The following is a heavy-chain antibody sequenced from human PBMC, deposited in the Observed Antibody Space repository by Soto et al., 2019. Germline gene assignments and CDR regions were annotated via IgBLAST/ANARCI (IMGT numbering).Heavy chain of an antibody. CDR2: IIPILDTA. D-gene: IGHD5-12*01. CDR3: ARARDGYNYGDLFDP. CDR1: GDTFRSYP. J-gene: IGHJ5*02. Sequence: QVQLEQSGAEVKKPGSSVKVSCKASGDTFRSYPITWVRQAPGQGLEWMGGIIPILDTANYAQKFQGRVTITADKSTSIAYMELSSLRSEDTAVYYCARARDGYNYGDLFDPWGQGTLVTVSS. V-gene: IGHV1-69*06.